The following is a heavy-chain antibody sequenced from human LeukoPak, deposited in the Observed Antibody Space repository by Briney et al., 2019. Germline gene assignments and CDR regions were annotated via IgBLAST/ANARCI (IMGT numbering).Heavy chain of an antibody. J-gene: IGHJ4*02. V-gene: IGHV3-7*01. CDR3: ATDRGAY. D-gene: IGHD3-10*01. Sequence: GGSLRLSCAASGFTFSTAWMNWVRRAPGKGLEWVALIKQHGSEIYHADSVKGRFTISRDDAANSLYLQMYSLRVEDTAVYYCATDRGAYWGQGTLVTVSS. CDR1: GFTFSTAW. CDR2: IKQHGSEI.